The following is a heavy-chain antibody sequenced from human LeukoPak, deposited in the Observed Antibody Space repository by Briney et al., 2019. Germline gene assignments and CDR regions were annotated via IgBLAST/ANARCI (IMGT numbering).Heavy chain of an antibody. J-gene: IGHJ6*02. CDR2: LSYGGSNK. Sequence: GGSLRLSCAASGFTFSTYGMHWVRQAPGKGLEWVAVLSYGGSNKYYADSVKGRITISRDNSKNTLYLQMNSLRAEDTAVYYCARSAYYYDSRGYHNFYHYGMDVWGQGTTVTVSS. V-gene: IGHV3-30*03. CDR3: ARSAYYYDSRGYHNFYHYGMDV. D-gene: IGHD3-22*01. CDR1: GFTFSTYG.